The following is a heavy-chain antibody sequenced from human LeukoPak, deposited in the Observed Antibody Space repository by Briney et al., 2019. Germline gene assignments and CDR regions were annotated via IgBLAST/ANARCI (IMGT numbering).Heavy chain of an antibody. CDR3: ARDQWAVAGRGWFDP. D-gene: IGHD6-19*01. CDR1: GGSISSYY. J-gene: IGHJ5*02. CDR2: IYYSGST. V-gene: IGHV4-59*01. Sequence: PSETLSLTCTVSGGSISSYYWSWIRQPPGKGLEWIGYIYYSGSTNYNPSLKSRVTISVDTSKNQFSLKLSSVTAADTAVYYCARDQWAVAGRGWFDPWGQGTLVTVSS.